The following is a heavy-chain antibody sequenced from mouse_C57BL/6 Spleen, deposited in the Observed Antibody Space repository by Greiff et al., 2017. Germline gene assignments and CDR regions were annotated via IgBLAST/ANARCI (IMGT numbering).Heavy chain of an antibody. CDR1: GYSITSGYY. V-gene: IGHV3-6*01. D-gene: IGHD1-1*01. Sequence: DVKLQESGPGLVKPSQSLSLTCSVTGYSITSGYYWNWIRQFPGNKLEWMGYISYDGSNNYNPSLKNRISITRDTSKNQFFLKLNSVTTEDTATYYCAREGTVVPWDYWGQGTSVTVSS. J-gene: IGHJ4*01. CDR3: AREGTVVPWDY. CDR2: ISYDGSN.